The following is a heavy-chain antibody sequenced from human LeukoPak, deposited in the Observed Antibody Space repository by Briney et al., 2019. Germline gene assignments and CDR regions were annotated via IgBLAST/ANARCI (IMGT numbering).Heavy chain of an antibody. CDR3: ARRWNYGRNYYIDV. D-gene: IGHD1-7*01. V-gene: IGHV4-34*01. CDR2: INDSGTI. J-gene: IGHJ6*03. CDR1: GGSFSHYY. Sequence: SETLSLTCAVYGGSFSHYYWSWIRHSPGVGLEWIGEINDSGTITYNPSLMSRVTISLDKSKNQFSLRLSSATAADTAVYYCARRWNYGRNYYIDVWGKGATVSVSS.